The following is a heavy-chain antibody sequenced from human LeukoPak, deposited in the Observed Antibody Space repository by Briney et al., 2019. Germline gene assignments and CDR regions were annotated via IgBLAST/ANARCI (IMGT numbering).Heavy chain of an antibody. D-gene: IGHD5-18*01. CDR1: GGSFRGYY. CDR3: ARHKWIQLWLRGGIFDY. V-gene: IGHV4-34*01. J-gene: IGHJ4*02. Sequence: SETLSLTCAVYGGSFRGYYWSWIRQPPGKGLEWLGEINHSGSTNYNPSLKSRVTISVDTSKNQFSLKLSSVTAADTAVYYCARHKWIQLWLRGGIFDYWGQGTLVTVSS. CDR2: INHSGST.